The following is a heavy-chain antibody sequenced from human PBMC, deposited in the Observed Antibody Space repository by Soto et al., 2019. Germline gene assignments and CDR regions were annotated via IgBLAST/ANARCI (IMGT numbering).Heavy chain of an antibody. J-gene: IGHJ3*01. Sequence: QVQLVQSGAEVKKPGSSVNVSCKASGGTFSSYTISWVRQAPGQGLEWVGRIIPLLRIANYAQKFHGRVTITADRSSGTAYMDLSSLRSDDTAVYYCAREPPALKGDAYDVWGQGTMVIVSS. CDR1: GGTFSSYT. CDR2: IIPLLRIA. CDR3: AREPPALKGDAYDV. V-gene: IGHV1-69*08.